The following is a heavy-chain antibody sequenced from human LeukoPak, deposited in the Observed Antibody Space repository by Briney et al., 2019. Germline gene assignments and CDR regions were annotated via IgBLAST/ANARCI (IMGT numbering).Heavy chain of an antibody. CDR3: AKDGRDSSSWYKEEGYYFDY. Sequence: GGSLRLSCAASGFTFSSYGIHWVRQAPGKGLEWVAVISYDGSNKYYADSVKGRFTISRDNSKNTLYLQMNSLRAEDTAVYYCAKDGRDSSSWYKEEGYYFDYWGQGTLVTVSS. CDR2: ISYDGSNK. CDR1: GFTFSSYG. J-gene: IGHJ4*02. D-gene: IGHD6-13*01. V-gene: IGHV3-30*18.